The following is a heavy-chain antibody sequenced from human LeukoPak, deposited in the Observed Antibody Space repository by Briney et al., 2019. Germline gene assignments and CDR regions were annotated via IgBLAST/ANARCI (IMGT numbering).Heavy chain of an antibody. CDR3: ARDSAGDLDY. CDR2: ISYDGSNK. V-gene: IGHV3-30-3*01. D-gene: IGHD6-13*01. CDR1: GFTFSSYA. J-gene: IGHJ4*02. Sequence: GRSLRLSCAASGFTFSSYAMPWVRQAPGKGLEWVAVISYDGSNKYYADSVKGRFTISRDNSKNTLYLQMNSLRAEDTAVYYCARDSAGDLDYWGQGTLVTVSS.